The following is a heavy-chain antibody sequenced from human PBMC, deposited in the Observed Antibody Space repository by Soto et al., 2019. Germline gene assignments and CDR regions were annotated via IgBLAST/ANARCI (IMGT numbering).Heavy chain of an antibody. Sequence: QLQLQESGPGLVKPSETLSLTCTVSGGSISSNSYFWGWIRQPPGKGLEWIGSLYYSGSTYYNPSFKSRVTISVDTSKNQFSLKLSSVTAADTAVYYCARHASLSLAARFDYWGRGTLVTVSS. CDR3: ARHASLSLAARFDY. V-gene: IGHV4-39*01. J-gene: IGHJ4*02. D-gene: IGHD6-6*01. CDR2: LYYSGST. CDR1: GGSISSNSYF.